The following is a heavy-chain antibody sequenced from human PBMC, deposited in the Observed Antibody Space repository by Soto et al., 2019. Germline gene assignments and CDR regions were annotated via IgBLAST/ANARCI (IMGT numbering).Heavy chain of an antibody. CDR2: VYAGDSGT. CDR3: ARRGDSGGSIAY. CDR1: GYTFTSYC. J-gene: IGHJ4*02. V-gene: IGHV5-51*01. Sequence: GEALRISCNASGYTFTSYCISWVRQVPGKGLEWIASVYAGDSGTRYSASVQGQVTISADKSISTAYLQWSSLRAADTAMYYCARRGDSGGSIAYWGQGILVP. D-gene: IGHD3-22*01.